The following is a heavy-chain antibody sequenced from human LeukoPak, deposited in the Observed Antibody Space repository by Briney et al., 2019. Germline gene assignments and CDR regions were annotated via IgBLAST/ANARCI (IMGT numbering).Heavy chain of an antibody. CDR2: ISAYNGNT. Sequence: EASVKVSCKASGYTFTSYGISWVRQAPGQGLEWMGWISAYNGNTNYAQNFQGRVTMTRDTSISTAYMELSSLRSEDTAVYYCARLSSHYGDYKVDPWGQGTLVTVSS. V-gene: IGHV1-18*01. D-gene: IGHD4-17*01. CDR1: GYTFTSYG. J-gene: IGHJ5*02. CDR3: ARLSSHYGDYKVDP.